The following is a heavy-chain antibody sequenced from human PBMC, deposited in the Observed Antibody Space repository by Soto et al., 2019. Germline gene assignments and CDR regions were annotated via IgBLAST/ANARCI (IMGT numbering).Heavy chain of an antibody. CDR1: GDTVFSNSAA. Sequence: SQTLSLTCVISGDTVFSNSAAWTWIRQSPLRGLEWLGRTYFRSKWYSEYAISVKGRITFNPDTSKNQFSLQLNSVTPEDTAVYYCAREAVDGYNYNLDYWGQGTLVTVSS. D-gene: IGHD5-12*01. V-gene: IGHV6-1*01. J-gene: IGHJ4*02. CDR2: TYFRSKWYS. CDR3: AREAVDGYNYNLDY.